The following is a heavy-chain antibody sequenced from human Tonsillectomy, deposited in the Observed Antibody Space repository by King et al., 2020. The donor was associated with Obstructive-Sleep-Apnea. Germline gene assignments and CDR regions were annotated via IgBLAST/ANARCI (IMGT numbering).Heavy chain of an antibody. J-gene: IGHJ4*02. Sequence: VQLVESGAEVKKPGESLKISCKGSGYSFNSYWIGWVRQMPGKGLEWMGIIYPGDSNTRYSPSFQGQVTFSADKSISTAYLQWSSLKASDTAMYYCAKADYSSCLSTFACWGQGTLVTVSS. V-gene: IGHV5-51*01. D-gene: IGHD6-19*01. CDR2: IYPGDSNT. CDR3: AKADYSSCLSTFAC. CDR1: GYSFNSYW.